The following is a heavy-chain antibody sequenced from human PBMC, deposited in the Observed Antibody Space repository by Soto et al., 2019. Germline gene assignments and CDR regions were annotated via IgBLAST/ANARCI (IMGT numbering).Heavy chain of an antibody. J-gene: IGHJ4*02. CDR1: GFTVSSYS. Sequence: EVQLVESGGGLVKPGGSLRLSCAASGFTVSSYSMNWVRQAPGKGLEWVSSISSSSSYIYYADSVKGRFTISRDNAKNSLYVQMNSRRAEDTAVYYCARQLEQGYWGQGTLVAVSS. V-gene: IGHV3-21*01. D-gene: IGHD6-6*01. CDR2: ISSSSSYI. CDR3: ARQLEQGY.